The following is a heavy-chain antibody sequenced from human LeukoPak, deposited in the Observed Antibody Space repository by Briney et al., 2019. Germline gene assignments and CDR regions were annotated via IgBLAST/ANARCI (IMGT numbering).Heavy chain of an antibody. D-gene: IGHD5-18*01. V-gene: IGHV1-18*01. J-gene: IGHJ4*02. CDR1: GYTFTSYG. CDR2: ISAYNGNT. CDR3: ARDRRGYSYGYFDY. Sequence: GASVKVSCKASGYTFTSYGISWVRQAPGQGLVWMGWISAYNGNTNYAQKLQGRVTMTTDTSTSTAYMELRSLRSDDTAVYYCARDRRGYSYGYFDYWGQGTLVTVSS.